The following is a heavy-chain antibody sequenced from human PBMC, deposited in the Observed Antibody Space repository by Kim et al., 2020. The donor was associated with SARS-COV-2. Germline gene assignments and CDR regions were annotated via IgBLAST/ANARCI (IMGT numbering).Heavy chain of an antibody. V-gene: IGHV4-31*02. CDR3: AREAAAGQIDY. J-gene: IGHJ4*02. Sequence: TYYNPSLKSRVTISVDTSKNQFSLKLSSVTAADTAVYYCAREAAAGQIDYWGQGTLVTVSS. D-gene: IGHD6-13*01. CDR2: T.